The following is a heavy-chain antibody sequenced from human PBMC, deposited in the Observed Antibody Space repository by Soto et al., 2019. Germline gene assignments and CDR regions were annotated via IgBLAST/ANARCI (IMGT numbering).Heavy chain of an antibody. Sequence: SETLSLTCAVSGGSISSSNWWSWVRQPPGKGLEWIGEIYHSGSTNYNPSLKSRVTISVDKSKNQFSLKLSSVTAADTAVYYCARDSGYYGSGSSYYYYGMDVWGQGTRVTVSS. CDR3: ARDSGYYGSGSSYYYYGMDV. CDR1: GGSISSSNW. D-gene: IGHD3-10*01. J-gene: IGHJ6*02. V-gene: IGHV4-4*02. CDR2: IYHSGST.